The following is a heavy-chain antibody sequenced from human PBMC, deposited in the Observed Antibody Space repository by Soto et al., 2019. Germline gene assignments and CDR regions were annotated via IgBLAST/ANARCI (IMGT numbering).Heavy chain of an antibody. CDR1: GFTFSGCW. V-gene: IGHV3-7*01. Sequence: EVQLVESGGGLVQPGGSLRLSCAASGFTFSGCWMSWVRQAPGKGLEWVANINQDGSDKYYVDSVKGRFTISRDNAKSSLYLQMSSLRVEDTAVFYCVATGSRSYIDAFDIWGQGTMVTVSS. CDR3: VATGSRSYIDAFDI. J-gene: IGHJ3*02. D-gene: IGHD3-10*01. CDR2: INQDGSDK.